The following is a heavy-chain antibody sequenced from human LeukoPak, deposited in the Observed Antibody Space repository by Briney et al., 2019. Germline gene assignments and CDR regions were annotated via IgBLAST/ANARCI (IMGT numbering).Heavy chain of an antibody. CDR1: GGSIKISNW. Sequence: SGTLSLTCAVSGGSIKISNWWTWVRQPPGKGLEWIGEIHHSGSTKYNPSLKSRVNISEDKSKNHFSLKVNSVTAADTAVYYCARGADSLTYYFDYWGQGTLVTVSS. V-gene: IGHV4-4*02. CDR3: ARGADSLTYYFDY. J-gene: IGHJ4*02. CDR2: IHHSGST. D-gene: IGHD3-9*01.